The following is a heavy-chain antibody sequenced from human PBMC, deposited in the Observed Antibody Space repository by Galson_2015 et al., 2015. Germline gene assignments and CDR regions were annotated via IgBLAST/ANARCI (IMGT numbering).Heavy chain of an antibody. Sequence: SLRLSCAASGFTFSSYAMNWVRQAPGKGLEWVSGISGSGGSTYYADSVKGRFTISRDNSKNTLYLQMNSLRAEDTAVYYCAKDPTVTARPYFDYWGQGTLVTVSS. D-gene: IGHD4-17*01. V-gene: IGHV3-23*01. CDR1: GFTFSSYA. CDR3: AKDPTVTARPYFDY. J-gene: IGHJ4*02. CDR2: ISGSGGST.